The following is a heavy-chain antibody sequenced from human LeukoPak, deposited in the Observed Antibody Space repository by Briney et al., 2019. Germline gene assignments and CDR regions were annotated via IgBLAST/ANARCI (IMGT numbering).Heavy chain of an antibody. CDR2: IKQDGSEK. CDR1: GFPWSSYW. V-gene: IGHV3-7*01. J-gene: IGHJ4*02. D-gene: IGHD1-26*01. CDR3: AREFKLVGATFDY. Sequence: GGSLRLSCAASGFPWSSYWMSWVRQAPGKGLEWVANIKQDGSEKYYVDSVKGRFTISRDNAKNSLYLQMNSLRAEDTAVYYCAREFKLVGATFDYWGQGTLVTVSS.